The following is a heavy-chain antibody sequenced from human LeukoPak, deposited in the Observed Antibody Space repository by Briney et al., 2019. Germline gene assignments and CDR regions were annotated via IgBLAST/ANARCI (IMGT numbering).Heavy chain of an antibody. CDR3: AKDPPVLLWFGELGVK. V-gene: IGHV3-21*04. Sequence: GGSLRLSCAASGFTFSSYSMNWVRQAPGKGLEWVSSISSSSSYIYYADSVKGRFTISRDNSKNTLYLQMNSLRAEDTAVYYCAKDPPVLLWFGELGVKWGQGTLVTVSS. CDR2: ISSSSSYI. J-gene: IGHJ4*02. CDR1: GFTFSSYS. D-gene: IGHD3-10*01.